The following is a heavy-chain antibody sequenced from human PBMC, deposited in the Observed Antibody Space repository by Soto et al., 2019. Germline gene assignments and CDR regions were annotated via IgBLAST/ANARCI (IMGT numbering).Heavy chain of an antibody. CDR2: INPNSGDT. D-gene: IGHD1-26*01. V-gene: IGHV1-2*02. J-gene: IGHJ6*02. CDR3: AKGGAIVAAGTRVYLYNAMDV. Sequence: ASVKVSCKASGYTFTGYYVHWVRQAPGQGLERMGWINPNSGDTYLAQRFQGRVTMNRDTSIGTAYMELRGLTSDDTAEYYCAKGGAIVAAGTRVYLYNAMDVWRQGTTVTVSS. CDR1: GYTFTGYY.